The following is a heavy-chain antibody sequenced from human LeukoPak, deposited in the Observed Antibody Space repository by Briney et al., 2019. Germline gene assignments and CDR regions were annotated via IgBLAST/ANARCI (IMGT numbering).Heavy chain of an antibody. J-gene: IGHJ5*02. CDR2: IYYTGTT. CDR3: ARATNNYDFWSGYQFDP. CDR1: GGSIDNHY. Sequence: SETLSLTCTVSGGSIDNHYWSWIRQSPEKGLEWIAYIYYTGTTYYNPSLKSRVTISVDTSKNQFSLKLSSVTAADTAVYYCARATNNYDFWSGYQFDPWGQGTLVTVSS. V-gene: IGHV4-59*11. D-gene: IGHD3-3*01.